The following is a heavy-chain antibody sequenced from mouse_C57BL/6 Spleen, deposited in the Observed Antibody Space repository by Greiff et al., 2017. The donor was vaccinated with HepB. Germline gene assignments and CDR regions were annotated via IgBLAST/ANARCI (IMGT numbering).Heavy chain of an antibody. Sequence: VQLQESGPELVKPGASVKISCKASGYAFSSSWMNWVKQRPGKGLEWIGRIYPGDGDTNYNGKFKGKATLTADNSSSTAYMQLSSLTSEDSAVYFGARRDYYGSRTGAMDYWGQGTSVTVSS. D-gene: IGHD1-1*01. CDR2: IYPGDGDT. J-gene: IGHJ4*01. CDR3: ARRDYYGSRTGAMDY. V-gene: IGHV1-82*01. CDR1: GYAFSSSW.